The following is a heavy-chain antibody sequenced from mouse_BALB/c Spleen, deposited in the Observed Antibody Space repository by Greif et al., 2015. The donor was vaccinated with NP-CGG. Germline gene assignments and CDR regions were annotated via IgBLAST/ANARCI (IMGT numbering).Heavy chain of an antibody. J-gene: IGHJ2*01. CDR2: ISSGGSYT. D-gene: IGHD2-4*01. CDR3: ARGIYYDYSFDY. Sequence: DVMLVESGGGLVKPGGSLKLSCAASGFTFSSYAMSWVRQTPEKRLEWVATISSGGSYTYYPDSVKGRFTISRDNAKNTLYLQMSSLRSEDTAMYYCARGIYYDYSFDYWGQGTTLTVSS. CDR1: GFTFSSYA. V-gene: IGHV5-9-1*01.